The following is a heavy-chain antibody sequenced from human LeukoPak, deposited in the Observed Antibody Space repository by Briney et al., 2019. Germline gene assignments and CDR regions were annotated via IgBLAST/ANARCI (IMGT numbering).Heavy chain of an antibody. CDR2: INHSGST. CDR1: GDSINSLDL. D-gene: IGHD3-22*01. CDR3: ARGQINYYDSSGYFTPHYYFDY. Sequence: PSGTLSLTCTVSGDSINSLDLWSWVRQPPGKGLEWIGEINHSGSTNYNPSLKSRVTISVDTSKNQFSLKLSSVTAADTAVYYCARGQINYYDSSGYFTPHYYFDYWGQGTPVTVSS. J-gene: IGHJ4*02. V-gene: IGHV4-4*02.